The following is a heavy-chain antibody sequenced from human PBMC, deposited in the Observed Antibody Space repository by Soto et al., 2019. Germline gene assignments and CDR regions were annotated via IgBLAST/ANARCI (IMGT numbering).Heavy chain of an antibody. CDR1: GYTFTGYY. Sequence: ASVKVSCKASGYTFTGYYMHWVRQAPGQGLEWMGWINPNSGGTNYAQKFQGRVTMTRDTSISTAYMELSRLRSDDTAVYYCAREVADYDFWSGYYSPGGMDVWGQGTTVTVSS. J-gene: IGHJ6*02. V-gene: IGHV1-2*02. CDR2: INPNSGGT. D-gene: IGHD3-3*01. CDR3: AREVADYDFWSGYYSPGGMDV.